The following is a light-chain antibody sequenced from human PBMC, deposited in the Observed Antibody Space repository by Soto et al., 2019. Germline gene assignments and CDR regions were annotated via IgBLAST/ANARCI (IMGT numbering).Light chain of an antibody. J-gene: IGKJ2*01. CDR2: DAS. Sequence: EIVLTQSPATLSLSPGERATLSCRASQSVSSFLAWYQQKAGQAPRLLIYDASNRASGIPDRFSGAGSGTDFTLTISSLQPDDLATYYCQETNYHTFGQGTKLEIK. V-gene: IGKV3-11*01. CDR1: QSVSSF. CDR3: QETNYHT.